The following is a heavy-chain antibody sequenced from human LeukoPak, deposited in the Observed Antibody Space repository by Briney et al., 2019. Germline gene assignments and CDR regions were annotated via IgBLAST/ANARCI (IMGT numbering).Heavy chain of an antibody. CDR2: IYSGGST. D-gene: IGHD4-17*01. V-gene: IGHV3-66*01. CDR1: GFTVSTTY. CDR3: ASTSVTTGPYYDYYGMDV. J-gene: IGHJ6*02. Sequence: GGSLRLSCAASGFTVSTTYMSWVRQAPGKGLDWVSVIYSGGSTSSADSVKGRFTISRDNSKNTLYLQMNSLRAEDTAVYYCASTSVTTGPYYDYYGMDVWGQGTTVTVSS.